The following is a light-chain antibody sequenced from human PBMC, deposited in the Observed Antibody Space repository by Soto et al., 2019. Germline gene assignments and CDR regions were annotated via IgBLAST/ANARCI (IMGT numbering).Light chain of an antibody. CDR3: SSYTWSPTLYA. J-gene: IGLJ1*01. V-gene: IGLV2-23*01. CDR1: TSDVGNFEH. CDR2: EDT. Sequence: QSVRTQPASGSGSPGQPIPTSLATSDVGNFEHISWYQQHPGKGPKLIIYEDTRRPSGISGRFSGSKSGNTASMTISGLQAEDEADYYCSSYTWSPTLYAFATGTKVTVL.